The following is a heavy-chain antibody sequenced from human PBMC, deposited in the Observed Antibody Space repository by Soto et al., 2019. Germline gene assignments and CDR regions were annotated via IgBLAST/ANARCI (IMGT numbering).Heavy chain of an antibody. J-gene: IGHJ3*02. CDR2: ISAYNGNT. CDR3: ARFLAQTLILWFGGNDAFDI. V-gene: IGHV1-18*01. D-gene: IGHD3-10*01. CDR1: GYTFTSCC. Sequence: GASVKVSCKASGYTFTSCCISSVRQAPGQGLEWLGWISAYNGNTNYAQKLQGRVTMTTDTSTSTAYMELRSLRSDDTAVYYCARFLAQTLILWFGGNDAFDIWGRGTMVTVSS.